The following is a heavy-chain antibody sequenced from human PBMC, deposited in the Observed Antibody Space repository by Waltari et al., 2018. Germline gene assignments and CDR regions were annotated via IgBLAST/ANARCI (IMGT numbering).Heavy chain of an antibody. Sequence: QVQLVESGGGVVQPGGSLRVSCAASGSTFRTYGLHRVRQAPGKGLEWVAFIRYDGSNKYYADSVKGRFTISRDNSKNTLYLQMNSLRAEDTAVYYCAKDNRPNCSGGVCYMDYWGQGTLVTVSS. D-gene: IGHD2-8*02. V-gene: IGHV3-30*02. J-gene: IGHJ4*02. CDR2: IRYDGSNK. CDR1: GSTFRTYG. CDR3: AKDNRPNCSGGVCYMDY.